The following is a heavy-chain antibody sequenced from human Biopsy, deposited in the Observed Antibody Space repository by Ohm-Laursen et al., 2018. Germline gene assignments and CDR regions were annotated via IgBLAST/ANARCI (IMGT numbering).Heavy chain of an antibody. CDR3: AATSTLYYYYYAMDV. J-gene: IGHJ6*02. V-gene: IGHV1-58*01. CDR2: IVAGSGHT. Sequence: SSVKVSCKASGFTFSSSAVQWVRQARGQRLEWIGWIVAGSGHTNYAQKFQERVTITRDMSTSTAYMELTSLRSEDTAVYYCAATSTLYYYYYAMDVWDQGTTITASS. CDR1: GFTFSSSA.